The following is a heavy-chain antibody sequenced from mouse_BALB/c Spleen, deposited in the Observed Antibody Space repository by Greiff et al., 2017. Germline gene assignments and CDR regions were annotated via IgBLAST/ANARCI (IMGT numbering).Heavy chain of an antibody. J-gene: IGHJ3*01. CDR3: VRAHYGSSAWFAY. CDR2: IWTGGGT. Sequence: VHLVESGPGLVAPSQSLSITCTVSGFSLTSYDISWIRQPPGKGLEWLGVIWTGGGTNYNSAFMSRLSISKDNSKSQVFLKMNSLQTDDTAIYYCVRAHYGSSAWFAYWGQGTLVTVSA. D-gene: IGHD1-1*01. CDR1: GFSLTSYD. V-gene: IGHV2-9-2*01.